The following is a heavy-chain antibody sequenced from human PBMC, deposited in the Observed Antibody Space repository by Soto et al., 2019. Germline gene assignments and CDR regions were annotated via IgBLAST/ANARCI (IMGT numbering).Heavy chain of an antibody. CDR3: AKDLDSSGWWLYGIDS. D-gene: IGHD6-19*01. Sequence: PGGSLRLSCAASGFTFNNYGMHWVRQAPGKGLEWVAVISKDGSEKYYADSVKGRFTISRDISENTLYLQMNSLRAEDTAVYYCAKDLDSSGWWLYGIDSWGQGTTVTVS. CDR1: GFTFNNYG. CDR2: ISKDGSEK. J-gene: IGHJ6*02. V-gene: IGHV3-30*18.